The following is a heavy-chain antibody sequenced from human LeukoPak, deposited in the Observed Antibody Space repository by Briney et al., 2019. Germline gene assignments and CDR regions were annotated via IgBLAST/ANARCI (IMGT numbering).Heavy chain of an antibody. CDR2: IKQDGSEK. J-gene: IGHJ4*02. CDR3: AREEEWLVSYFDY. D-gene: IGHD6-19*01. Sequence: PGGSLRLSCAASGFTFSSYWMSWVRQAPGKGLEWVANIKQDGSEKYYVDSVKGRFTIPRDNAKNSLYLQMNSLRAEDTAVYYCAREEEWLVSYFDYWGQGTLVTVSS. CDR1: GFTFSSYW. V-gene: IGHV3-7*01.